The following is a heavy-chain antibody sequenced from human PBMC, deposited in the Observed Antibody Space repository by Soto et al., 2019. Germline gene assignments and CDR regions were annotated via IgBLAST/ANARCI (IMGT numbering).Heavy chain of an antibody. CDR2: IYYSGST. CDR3: ARVGTMVRSNWFDP. D-gene: IGHD3-10*01. V-gene: IGHV4-30-4*01. Sequence: QVQLQESGPGLVKPSQTLSLTCTVSGVSITSGDYYWSWIRQPPGKGLEWIGYIYYSGSTYYNPSLKTRRTISVDTSKNQFSLRLSSVTAADTAVYYCARVGTMVRSNWFDPWGQGTLVTVSS. CDR1: GVSITSGDYY. J-gene: IGHJ5*02.